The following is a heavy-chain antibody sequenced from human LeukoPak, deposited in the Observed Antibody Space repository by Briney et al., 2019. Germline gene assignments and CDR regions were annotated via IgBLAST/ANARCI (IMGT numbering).Heavy chain of an antibody. J-gene: IGHJ5*02. V-gene: IGHV3-30-3*01. CDR1: GFTFSSYA. CDR2: ISYDGSNK. Sequence: GRSLRLSCVASGFTFSSYAMHWVRQAPGKGLEWVAVISYDGSNKYYADSVKGRFTISRDNSKNTLYLQMTSLRAEDTAVYYCARQLLGYCSGGSCYTYHNWFDPGGEGTLVTVSS. D-gene: IGHD2-15*01. CDR3: ARQLLGYCSGGSCYTYHNWFDP.